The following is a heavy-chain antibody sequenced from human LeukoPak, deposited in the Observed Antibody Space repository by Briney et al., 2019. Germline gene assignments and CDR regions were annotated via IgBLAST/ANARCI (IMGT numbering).Heavy chain of an antibody. J-gene: IGHJ4*02. CDR1: GFTFSNYG. CDR2: IRYDGSNK. Sequence: GGSLRLSCAASGFTFSNYGMHWVRQAPGKGLEWVAFIRYDGSNKYYADSVKGRFTISRDNSKNTLYLQMNSLRAEDTAVYYCAKGRHYYDSSGYYHSFDYWGQGTLVTVSS. CDR3: AKGRHYYDSSGYYHSFDY. V-gene: IGHV3-30*02. D-gene: IGHD3-22*01.